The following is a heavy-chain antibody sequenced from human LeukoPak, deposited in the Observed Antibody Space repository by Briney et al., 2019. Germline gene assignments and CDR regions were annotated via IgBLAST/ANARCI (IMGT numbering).Heavy chain of an antibody. V-gene: IGHV4-59*01. CDR3: ARDRCSSTSCWAFDI. CDR2: IYYSGST. Sequence: SETLSLTCTVSGGSISSYYWSWIRRPPGKGLEWIGYIYYSGSTNYNPSLKSRVTISVDTSKNQFSLKLSSVTVADTAVYYCARDRCSSTSCWAFDIWGQGTMVTVSS. D-gene: IGHD2-2*01. J-gene: IGHJ3*02. CDR1: GGSISSYY.